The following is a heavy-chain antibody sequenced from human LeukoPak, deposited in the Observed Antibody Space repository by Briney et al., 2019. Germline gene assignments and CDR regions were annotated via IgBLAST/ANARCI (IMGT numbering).Heavy chain of an antibody. V-gene: IGHV3-23*01. CDR1: GFTFSSYA. Sequence: GGSLRLSCAASGFTFSSYAMSWVRQAPGKGLEWVSAISGSSGSTYYADSVKGRFTISRDNSKNTLYLQMNSLRAEDTAVYYCAKGFSSSWYNPYYFDYWGQGTLVTVSS. D-gene: IGHD6-13*01. CDR2: ISGSSGST. CDR3: AKGFSSSWYNPYYFDY. J-gene: IGHJ4*02.